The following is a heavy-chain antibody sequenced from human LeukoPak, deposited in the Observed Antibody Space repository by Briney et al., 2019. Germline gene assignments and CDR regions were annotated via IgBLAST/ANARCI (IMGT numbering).Heavy chain of an antibody. D-gene: IGHD6-19*01. J-gene: IGHJ4*02. CDR2: IYYSGST. Sequence: SETLSLTCTVSGGSISSYYWSWIRQPPGKGLEWIGYIYYSGSTNYNPSLKSRVTISVDTSKNQFSLKLSSVTAADTAVYYCARSYSSGFDYWGQGTLVTVSS. CDR3: ARSYSSGFDY. CDR1: GGSISSYY. V-gene: IGHV4-59*01.